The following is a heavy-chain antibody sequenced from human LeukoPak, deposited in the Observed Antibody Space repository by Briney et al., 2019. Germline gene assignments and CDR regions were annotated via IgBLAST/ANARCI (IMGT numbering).Heavy chain of an antibody. J-gene: IGHJ6*03. CDR2: IYTSGST. D-gene: IGHD3-10*01. V-gene: IGHV4-4*07. Sequence: SETLSLTCTVSGGSISSYYWSWIRQPAGKGLEWIGRIYTSGSTNYNPSLKSRVTMSVDTSKNQFSLKLSSVTAADTAVYYCARDFRGDPWSTKHYYMDVWGKGTTVTVSS. CDR3: ARDFRGDPWSTKHYYMDV. CDR1: GGSISSYY.